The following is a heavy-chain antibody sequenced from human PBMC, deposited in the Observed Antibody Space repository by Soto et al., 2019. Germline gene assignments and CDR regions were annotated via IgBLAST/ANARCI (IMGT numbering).Heavy chain of an antibody. D-gene: IGHD3-3*01. J-gene: IGHJ5*01. Sequence: SSVKVSCKSSGYTFTNYGISWVRQAPGQGLEWMGWISTYNGNINYAQKFKGRVHMTTDTSTRTAYVELSSLKSADTAVYYCARDPQLQNLGVGGPTWFDYWGQGTLVTVSS. CDR2: ISTYNGNI. CDR1: GYTFTNYG. CDR3: ARDPQLQNLGVGGPTWFDY. V-gene: IGHV1-18*04.